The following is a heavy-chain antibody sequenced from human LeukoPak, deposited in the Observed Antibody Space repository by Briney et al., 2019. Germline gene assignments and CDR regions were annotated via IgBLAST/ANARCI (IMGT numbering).Heavy chain of an antibody. D-gene: IGHD1-26*01. CDR2: LSSSSNYI. J-gene: IGHJ3*02. CDR1: RFTFSSYS. CDR3: ARSYSGSYYDAFDI. Sequence: GGSLRLSCAASRFTFSSYSMNWVRQAPGKGLEWVSSLSSSSNYIYYADSVRGRFTISRDNAKNSLYLQMNSLRAEDTAVYYCARSYSGSYYDAFDIWGQGTMVTVSS. V-gene: IGHV3-21*01.